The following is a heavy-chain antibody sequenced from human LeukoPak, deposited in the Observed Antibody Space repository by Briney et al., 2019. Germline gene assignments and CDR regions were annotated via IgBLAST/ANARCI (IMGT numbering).Heavy chain of an antibody. Sequence: GGSLRLSCAASGFTFSSYWMHWVRQAPGKGLVWVSRINSDGSSTSYADSVKGRFTISRDNAKNTLYLQMNSLRAEDTAVYYCASLLRGAHFDYWGQGTLVTVSS. CDR1: GFTFSSYW. CDR2: INSDGSST. CDR3: ASLLRGAHFDY. J-gene: IGHJ4*02. V-gene: IGHV3-74*01. D-gene: IGHD1-26*01.